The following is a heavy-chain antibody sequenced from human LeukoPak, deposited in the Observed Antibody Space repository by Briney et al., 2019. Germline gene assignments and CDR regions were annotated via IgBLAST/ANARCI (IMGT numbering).Heavy chain of an antibody. Sequence: ASVKVSCKASGYTFTSYGISWVRQAPGQGLEWMGWISAYNGNTNYAQKLQGRVTMTTDTSTSTAYMELRSLRSDNTAVYYCARDPGYPPGYYGMDVWGQGTTVTVSS. V-gene: IGHV1-18*01. CDR1: GYTFTSYG. J-gene: IGHJ6*02. CDR2: ISAYNGNT. D-gene: IGHD5-12*01. CDR3: ARDPGYPPGYYGMDV.